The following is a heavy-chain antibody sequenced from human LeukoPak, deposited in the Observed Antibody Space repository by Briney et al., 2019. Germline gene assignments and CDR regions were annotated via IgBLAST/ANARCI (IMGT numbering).Heavy chain of an antibody. CDR2: FYPGDFDT. CDR1: GYGFTTYW. V-gene: IGHV5-51*01. Sequence: GESLKISCKGFGYGFTTYWIVWGRQMPGKGLGGMGIFYPGDFDTSYSPSFQGQVTISADKSISPAYLQWSSLKASDTAMFYCARRSYDYYGMDVWGQGTTVTVSS. CDR3: ARRSYDYYGMDV. J-gene: IGHJ6*02. D-gene: IGHD5-18*01.